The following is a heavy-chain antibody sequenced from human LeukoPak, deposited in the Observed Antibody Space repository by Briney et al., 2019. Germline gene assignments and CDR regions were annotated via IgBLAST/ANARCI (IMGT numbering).Heavy chain of an antibody. V-gene: IGHV4-39*01. J-gene: IGHJ4*02. CDR2: IFYSGIT. CDR3: ARIIVVTSTDYFDS. CDR1: GGSISGTLYY. D-gene: IGHD2/OR15-2a*01. Sequence: SETLSLTCTVSGGSISGTLYYWGWIRQPPGKGLEWIGSIFYSGITYYNPSLQSRVTISVDASKSQFSLHLNSVTAADTALYYCARIIVVTSTDYFDSWGQGTLVTVSS.